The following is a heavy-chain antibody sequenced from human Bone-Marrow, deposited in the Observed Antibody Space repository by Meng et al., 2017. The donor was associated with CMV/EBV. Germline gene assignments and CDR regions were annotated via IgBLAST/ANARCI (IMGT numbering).Heavy chain of an antibody. D-gene: IGHD5-24*01. Sequence: SETLSLTCTVSGGSISSTSYCWGWIRQPPGKGLEWIGNICDSGNTHYNPSLKSRVTISVDTSKSQFSLKLSSVTAADTAVYYCARDHMDGDNQMYYFDYWGQGTLVTVSS. CDR3: ARDHMDGDNQMYYFDY. CDR2: ICDSGNT. CDR1: GGSISSTSYC. J-gene: IGHJ4*02. V-gene: IGHV4-39*07.